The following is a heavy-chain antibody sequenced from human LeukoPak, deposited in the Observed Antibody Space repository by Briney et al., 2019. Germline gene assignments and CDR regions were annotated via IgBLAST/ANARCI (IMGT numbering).Heavy chain of an antibody. V-gene: IGHV4-59*01. J-gene: IGHJ5*02. CDR2: IYYSGST. CDR3: ARHYDSSGYAHLGFDP. D-gene: IGHD3-22*01. CDR1: GGSISSYY. Sequence: KASETLSLTCTVSGGSISSYYWSWIRQPPGKGLEWIGYIYYSGSTNYNPSLKSRVTISVDTSKNQLSLKLSSVTAADTAVYYCARHYDSSGYAHLGFDPWGQGTLDTVSS.